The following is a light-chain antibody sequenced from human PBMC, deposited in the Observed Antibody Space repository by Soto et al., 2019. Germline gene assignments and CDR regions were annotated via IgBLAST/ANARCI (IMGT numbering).Light chain of an antibody. V-gene: IGLV2-8*01. J-gene: IGLJ1*01. CDR1: SSDVGGYKY. CDR2: EVS. Sequence: QSALTQPHSASGSPGQSVTICCTGTSSDVGGYKYVSWYQQHPGKAPKLMIYEVSKRPSGVPDRFSGSKSGNTASLTVSGLQGEDEADYYCSSYAGSNNFVFGTGTKLTVL. CDR3: SSYAGSNNFV.